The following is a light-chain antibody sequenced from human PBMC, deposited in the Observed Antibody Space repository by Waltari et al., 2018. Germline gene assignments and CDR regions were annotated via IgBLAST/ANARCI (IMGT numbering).Light chain of an antibody. CDR3: SSYTSGSTVV. CDR1: SSDVGGYNY. CDR2: AVT. Sequence: QSALSQPASVSGSPGQSIAISCTGTSSDVGGYNYVSWYQHQPGKAPKLMISAVTKRPSGVSDRFSGSKSGNTASLTISGLQAADEADYYCSSYTSGSTVVFGGGTKLTVL. V-gene: IGLV2-14*03. J-gene: IGLJ3*02.